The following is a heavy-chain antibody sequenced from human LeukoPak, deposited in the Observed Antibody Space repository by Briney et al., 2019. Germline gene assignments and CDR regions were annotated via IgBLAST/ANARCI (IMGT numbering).Heavy chain of an antibody. J-gene: IGHJ6*02. CDR1: GGTFSSYA. D-gene: IGHD6-6*01. CDR2: IIPIFGTA. Sequence: ASVKVSCKASGGTFSSYAISWVRQAPGQGLEWMGGIIPIFGTANFAQKFQGRVTITADESTSTAYMELSSLRSEDTAVYYCARGQLPRRHYYGMDVWGQGTTVTVSS. V-gene: IGHV1-69*13. CDR3: ARGQLPRRHYYGMDV.